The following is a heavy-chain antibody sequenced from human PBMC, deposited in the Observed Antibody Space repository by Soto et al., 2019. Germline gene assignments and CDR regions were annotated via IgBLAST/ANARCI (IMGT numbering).Heavy chain of an antibody. Sequence: SVKVSCKASGGTFSSYAISWVRQAPGHGLEWMGGLIPIFGTANYAQKFQGRVTITADEPTSTAYMELSSLRSEDTAVYYCARERPDYSSSSGYYYGMDVWGQGTTVTVSS. CDR3: ARERPDYSSSSGYYYGMDV. D-gene: IGHD6-6*01. J-gene: IGHJ6*02. V-gene: IGHV1-69*13. CDR1: GGTFSSYA. CDR2: LIPIFGTA.